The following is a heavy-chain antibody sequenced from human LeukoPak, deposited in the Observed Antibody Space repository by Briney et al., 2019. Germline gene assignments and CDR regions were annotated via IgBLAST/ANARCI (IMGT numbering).Heavy chain of an antibody. CDR3: AKCPYDSSGYYYYLDAFDI. CDR1: EFTFSNYA. CDR2: ISNSGGRT. J-gene: IGHJ3*02. Sequence: GGSLRLSCEASEFTFSNYAMSWVRQAPGKGLEWVSTISNSGGRTYYADSVRGRFTISRDNSKNTLYLQMNSLRAEDTAVYYCAKCPYDSSGYYYYLDAFDIWGQGTMVTVSS. D-gene: IGHD3-22*01. V-gene: IGHV3-23*01.